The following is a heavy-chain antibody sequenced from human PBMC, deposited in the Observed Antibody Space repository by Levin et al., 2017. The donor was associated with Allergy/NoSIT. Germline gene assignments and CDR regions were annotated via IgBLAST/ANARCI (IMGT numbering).Heavy chain of an antibody. CDR1: GGTFSSYT. Sequence: KISCKASGGTFSSYTISWVRQAPGQGLEWMGRIIPILGIANYAQKFQGRVTITADKSTSTAYMELSSLRSEDTAVYYCARVVAAVAGRGGGYYYYGMDVWGQGTTVTVSS. CDR3: ARVVAAVAGRGGGYYYYGMDV. D-gene: IGHD6-19*01. CDR2: IIPILGIA. J-gene: IGHJ6*02. V-gene: IGHV1-69*02.